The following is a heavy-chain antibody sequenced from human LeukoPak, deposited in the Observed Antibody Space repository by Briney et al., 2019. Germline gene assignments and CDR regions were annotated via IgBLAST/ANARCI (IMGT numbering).Heavy chain of an antibody. CDR2: INPNSGGT. CDR3: ARKSATRKTSEFDY. J-gene: IGHJ4*02. Sequence: ASVTVSCKASGYTFIYYYMHWVRQAPGQGLEWMGWINPNSGGTNYAQKFRGRVTMTRDTSISTAYMELNRLTSDDTAVYYCARKSATRKTSEFDYWGRGTLVTVSS. V-gene: IGHV1-2*02. D-gene: IGHD2-2*01. CDR1: GYTFIYYY.